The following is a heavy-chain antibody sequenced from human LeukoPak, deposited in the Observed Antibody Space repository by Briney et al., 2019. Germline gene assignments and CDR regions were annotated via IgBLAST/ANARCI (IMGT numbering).Heavy chain of an antibody. CDR1: GFTFSSYW. CDR2: INSDGSST. J-gene: IGHJ4*02. V-gene: IGHV3-74*01. CDR3: AREHYSSSCPDY. Sequence: GGSLRLSCAASGFTFSSYWMHWVRQAPGKGLVWVSRINSDGSSTNYADSVKGRFTISTDNAKNTLYLKMNSLRAEDTAVYYCAREHYSSSCPDYWGQGTLVTVSS. D-gene: IGHD6-13*01.